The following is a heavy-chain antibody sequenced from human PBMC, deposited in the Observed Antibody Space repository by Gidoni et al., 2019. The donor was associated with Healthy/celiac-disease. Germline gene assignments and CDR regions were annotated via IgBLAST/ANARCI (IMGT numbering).Heavy chain of an antibody. CDR3: ARGAYTVTTGFDY. CDR2: SYHSGST. CDR1: GGPISSGGYS. D-gene: IGHD4-17*01. J-gene: IGHJ4*02. V-gene: IGHV4-30-2*01. Sequence: QLQLQESGSGLVKPSQTLSLPCAFSGGPISSGGYSWSWIRQPPGKGLEWIGYSYHSGSTYYNPSLKSRVTISVDRSKNQFSLKLSSVTAADTAVYYCARGAYTVTTGFDYWGQGTLVTVSS.